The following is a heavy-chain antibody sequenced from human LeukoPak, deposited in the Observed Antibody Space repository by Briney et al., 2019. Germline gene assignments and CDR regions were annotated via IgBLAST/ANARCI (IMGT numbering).Heavy chain of an antibody. J-gene: IGHJ4*02. CDR1: GFTISIYG. CDR3: VYSSSWYYFDY. V-gene: IGHV3-30*03. D-gene: IGHD6-13*01. Sequence: GGSLRLFCGASGFTISIYGMQGVRRAPGKGLEGVAVIPYDGSNKYYEVSVKGRFTISRDNSKTTLYLQMNRLRAEDTAVYYCVYSSSWYYFDYWGQGTLVTVSS. CDR2: IPYDGSNK.